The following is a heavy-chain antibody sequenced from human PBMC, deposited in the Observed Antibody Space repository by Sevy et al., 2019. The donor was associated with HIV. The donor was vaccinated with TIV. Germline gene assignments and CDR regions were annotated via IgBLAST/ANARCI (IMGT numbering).Heavy chain of an antibody. CDR1: GFDFPNAW. D-gene: IGHD3-3*02. V-gene: IGHV3-15*07. CDR2: IKSITDGGAA. Sequence: GGSLRLSCTASGFDFPNAWMNWIRQVPGKGLEWVGHIKSITDGGAADYAAPVKGRFTISRHDSKNTLYLQMNSLKAEDTAVYDCSTDDLISYWGRGTLVTVSS. CDR3: STDDLISY. J-gene: IGHJ4*02.